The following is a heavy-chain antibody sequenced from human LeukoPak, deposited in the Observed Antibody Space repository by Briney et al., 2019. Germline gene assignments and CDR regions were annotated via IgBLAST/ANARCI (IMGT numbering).Heavy chain of an antibody. D-gene: IGHD6-19*01. Sequence: SETLSHTCAVYGGSFSGYYWSWIRQPPGKGLEWIGEINHSGSTNYNPSLKSRVTISVDTSKNQFSLKLSSVTAADTAVYYCARQEQWLPYYFDYWGQGTLVTVSS. CDR1: GGSFSGYY. J-gene: IGHJ4*02. CDR3: ARQEQWLPYYFDY. V-gene: IGHV4-34*01. CDR2: INHSGST.